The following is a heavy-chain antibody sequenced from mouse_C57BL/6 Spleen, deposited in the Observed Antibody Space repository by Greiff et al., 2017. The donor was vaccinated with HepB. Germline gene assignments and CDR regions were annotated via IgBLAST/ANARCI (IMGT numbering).Heavy chain of an antibody. V-gene: IGHV1-69*01. CDR3: ARAGPYWYFDV. J-gene: IGHJ1*03. CDR2: IDPSDSYT. Sequence: VQLQQPGAELVMPGASVKLSCKASGYTFTSYWMHWVKQRPGQGLEWIGEIDPSDSYTNYNQKFKGKSTLTVDKSSSTAYMQLSSLTSEDSAVYYCARAGPYWYFDVWGTVTTVTVSS. CDR1: GYTFTSYW.